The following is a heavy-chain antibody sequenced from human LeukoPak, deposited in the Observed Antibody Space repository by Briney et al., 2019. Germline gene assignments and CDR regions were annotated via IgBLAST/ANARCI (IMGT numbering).Heavy chain of an antibody. J-gene: IGHJ4*02. D-gene: IGHD4/OR15-4a*01. CDR3: ARGGLTMRTFDY. CDR1: GGSFSGYY. Sequence: SETLSLTCAVYGGSFSGYYWSWIRQPPGKGLEWIGEINHSGSTNYNPSLKSRVTISVDTSKNQFSLKLSSVTAADTAVYYCARGGLTMRTFDYWGQGTLVTVPS. V-gene: IGHV4-34*01. CDR2: INHSGST.